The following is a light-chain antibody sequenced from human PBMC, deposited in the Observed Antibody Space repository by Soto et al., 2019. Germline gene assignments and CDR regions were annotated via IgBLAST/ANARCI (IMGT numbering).Light chain of an antibody. V-gene: IGKV3-20*01. CDR1: QSVSSSY. CDR2: AAS. Sequence: EIVLTQSPGTLSLSPGERATLSCRASQSVSSSYLVWHQQKPGQAPRLLIYAASRRATGIPDRFSGSGSGTDFTLTISRLEPEDFAVYYCQQYRSSPPLTFGGGTKVDIK. J-gene: IGKJ4*01. CDR3: QQYRSSPPLT.